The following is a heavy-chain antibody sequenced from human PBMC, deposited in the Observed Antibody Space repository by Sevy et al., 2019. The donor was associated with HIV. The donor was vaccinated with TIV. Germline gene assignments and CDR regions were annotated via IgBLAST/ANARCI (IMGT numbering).Heavy chain of an antibody. V-gene: IGHV3-74*01. J-gene: IGHJ4*02. D-gene: IGHD6-13*01. CDR3: ARVLHSSSWPPFDY. Sequence: GGSLRLSYAASGFTFSSYWMHWVRQAPGKGLVWVSRINSDGSSTSYADSVKGRFTISRDNAKNTLYLQMNSLRAEDTAVYYCARVLHSSSWPPFDYWGQGTLVTVSS. CDR1: GFTFSSYW. CDR2: INSDGSST.